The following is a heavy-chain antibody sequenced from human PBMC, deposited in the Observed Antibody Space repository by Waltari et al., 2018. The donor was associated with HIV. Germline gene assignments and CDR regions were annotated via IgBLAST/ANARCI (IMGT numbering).Heavy chain of an antibody. V-gene: IGHV1-46*01. CDR1: GYTFISYY. CDR3: ARAPCSGGNCRLFDY. D-gene: IGHD2-15*01. Sequence: QVQLVQSGAEVKKPGASVKVSCKASGYTFISYYMPWVRQAPGRGLEWMGIINPSGNSTSYVQKFQGRLTMTRDTSTSTVYMELSSLRSEDTAVYYCARAPCSGGNCRLFDYWGQGTLVTVSS. CDR2: INPSGNST. J-gene: IGHJ4*02.